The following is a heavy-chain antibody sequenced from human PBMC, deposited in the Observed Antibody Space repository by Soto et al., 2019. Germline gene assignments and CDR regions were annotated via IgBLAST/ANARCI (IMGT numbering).Heavy chain of an antibody. V-gene: IGHV3-73*01. Sequence: PGGSLRLSCAASGFTFSASAMHWLRQASGKGLEWVGRIRSKANSYATAYAASVKGRFTISRDDSKNTAYLQMNSLKTEDTAVYYCTRPVAAQGNWFDPWGQGT. J-gene: IGHJ5*02. CDR3: TRPVAAQGNWFDP. D-gene: IGHD2-15*01. CDR1: GFTFSASA. CDR2: IRSKANSYAT.